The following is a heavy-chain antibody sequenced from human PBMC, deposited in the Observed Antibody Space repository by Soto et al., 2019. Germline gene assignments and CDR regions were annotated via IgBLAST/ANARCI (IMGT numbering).Heavy chain of an antibody. D-gene: IGHD4-4*01. CDR2: IYSGGST. V-gene: IGHV3-53*01. J-gene: IGHJ6*02. Sequence: HPGGSLRLSCAASGFTVSSNYMSWVRQAPGKGLEWVSVIYSGGSTYYADSVKGRFTISRDNSKNTLFLQMNSLRAEDTAVYYCARDGPRDYSNYQSFVYYGMDVWGQGTTVTVSS. CDR1: GFTVSSNY. CDR3: ARDGPRDYSNYQSFVYYGMDV.